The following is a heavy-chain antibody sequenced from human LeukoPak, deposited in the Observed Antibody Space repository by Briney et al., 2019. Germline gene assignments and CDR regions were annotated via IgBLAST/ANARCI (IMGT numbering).Heavy chain of an antibody. CDR1: GFTFSSYS. CDR2: ISSSSSYI. J-gene: IGHJ3*02. Sequence: PGGSLRLSCAASGFTFSSYSMNWVRQAPGKGLEWVSSISSSSSYIYYADSVKGRFTISRDNAKNSLYLQMNSLRAEDTAVYYCARGPSVLRYFDWASKGDAFDIWGQGTMVTVSS. CDR3: ARGPSVLRYFDWASKGDAFDI. D-gene: IGHD3-9*01. V-gene: IGHV3-21*01.